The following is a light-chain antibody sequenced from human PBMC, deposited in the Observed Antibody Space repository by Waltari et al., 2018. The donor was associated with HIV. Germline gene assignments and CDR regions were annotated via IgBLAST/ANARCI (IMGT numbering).Light chain of an antibody. Sequence: AIQMTQSPSSLSASVGDRLTITCRASQVIGNDLGWYQQKPGQAPKALIYAASSLQTGIPSRFSGSRSGTDFTLTISSLQTEDSATYYCLQDGSFPLTFGPGTKVDV. J-gene: IGKJ3*01. CDR1: QVIGND. V-gene: IGKV1-6*02. CDR3: LQDGSFPLT. CDR2: AAS.